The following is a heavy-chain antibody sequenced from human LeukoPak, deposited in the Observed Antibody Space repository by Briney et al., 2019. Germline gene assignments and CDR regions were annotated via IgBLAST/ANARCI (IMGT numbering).Heavy chain of an antibody. V-gene: IGHV4-34*01. D-gene: IGHD3-22*01. J-gene: IGHJ4*02. CDR2: INHSGST. Sequence: SETLSLICTVSGGSIRRDGNLWGWIRQPPGKGLEWIGEINHSGSTNYNPSLKSRVTISVDTSKNQFSLKLSSVTAADTAVYYCARALRYVGGYYGYFDYWGQGTLVTVSS. CDR3: ARALRYVGGYYGYFDY. CDR1: GGSIRRDGNL.